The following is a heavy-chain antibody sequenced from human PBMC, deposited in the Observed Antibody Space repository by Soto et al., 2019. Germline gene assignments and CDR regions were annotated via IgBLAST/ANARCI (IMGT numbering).Heavy chain of an antibody. J-gene: IGHJ5*02. Sequence: GGSLRLSCAASGFTFSSYGMHWVRQAPGKGLEWVAVISYDGSNKYYADSVKGRFTISRDNSKNTLYLQMNSLRAEDTAVYYCAKWLVGFDPWGQGTLVTVYS. CDR3: AKWLVGFDP. CDR2: ISYDGSNK. D-gene: IGHD6-19*01. V-gene: IGHV3-30*18. CDR1: GFTFSSYG.